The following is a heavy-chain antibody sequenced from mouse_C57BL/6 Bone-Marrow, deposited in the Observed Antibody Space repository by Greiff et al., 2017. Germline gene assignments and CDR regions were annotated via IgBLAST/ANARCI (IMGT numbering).Heavy chain of an antibody. D-gene: IGHD2-4*01. J-gene: IGHJ3*01. CDR2: IYPRSGNT. CDR3: ASVRLRLAWCAY. V-gene: IGHV1-81*01. CDR1: GYTFTSYG. Sequence: VKLQESGAELARPGASVKLSCKASGYTFTSYGISWVKQRTGQGLEWIGEIYPRSGNTYYNEKFKGKATLTADKSSSTAYMELRSLTSEDSAVXFCASVRLRLAWCAYWGQGTLVTVSA.